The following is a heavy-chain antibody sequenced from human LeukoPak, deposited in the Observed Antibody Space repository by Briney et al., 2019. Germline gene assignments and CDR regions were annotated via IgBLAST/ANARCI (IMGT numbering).Heavy chain of an antibody. D-gene: IGHD6-19*01. CDR1: GFTFGDYA. J-gene: IGHJ4*02. V-gene: IGHV3-49*04. Sequence: GGSLRLSCTASGFTFGDYAMSWVRQAPGKGLEGVGFIRSKAYGGTTEYAASVKGRFTISRDDSKSIAYLQMNSLKTEDTAVYYCTRARGSGWSGGYWGQGTLVTVSS. CDR2: IRSKAYGGTT. CDR3: TRARGSGWSGGY.